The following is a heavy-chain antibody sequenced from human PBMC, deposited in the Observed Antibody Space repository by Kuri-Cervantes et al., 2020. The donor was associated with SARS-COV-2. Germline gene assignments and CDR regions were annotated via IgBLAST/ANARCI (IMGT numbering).Heavy chain of an antibody. D-gene: IGHD1-7*01. J-gene: IGHJ4*02. CDR3: ARDLGYNWNYDVDY. V-gene: IGHV3-48*03. CDR1: GFTFSSYA. CDR2: ISSSGSTI. Sequence: GGSLRLSCAASGFTFSSYAMNWVRQAPGKGLEWVSYISSSGSTIYYADSVKGRFTISRDNAKNSLYLQMNSLRAEDTAVYYCARDLGYNWNYDVDYWGQGTLVTVSS.